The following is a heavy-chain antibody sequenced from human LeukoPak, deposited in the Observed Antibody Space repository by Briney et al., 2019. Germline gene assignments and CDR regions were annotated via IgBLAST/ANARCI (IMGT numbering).Heavy chain of an antibody. CDR1: GFTFGDYA. CDR3: TRAPSGYDPNWFDP. V-gene: IGHV3-49*04. CDR2: IRSKAYGGTT. Sequence: PGGSLRLSCTASGFTFGDYAMSWVRQAPGKGLEWAGFIRSKAYGGTTEYAASVKGRFTISRDDSKSIAYLQMNSLKTEDTAVYYCTRAPSGYDPNWFDPWGQETLVTVSS. J-gene: IGHJ5*02. D-gene: IGHD5-12*01.